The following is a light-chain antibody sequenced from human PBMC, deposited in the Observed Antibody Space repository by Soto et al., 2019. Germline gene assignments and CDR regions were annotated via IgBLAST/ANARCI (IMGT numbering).Light chain of an antibody. CDR2: DAA. CDR3: QQRSIWTRGT. J-gene: IGKJ5*01. V-gene: IGKV3-11*01. CDR1: QSVSSY. Sequence: GVTQSPATLSSSVGERVTITCRASQSVSSYLAWYQQKPGQAPRLLXFDAANRATGIPARFSGSGPGTDLTLTISSVGPEHFALYSYQQRSIWTRGTFGQGTRLEIK.